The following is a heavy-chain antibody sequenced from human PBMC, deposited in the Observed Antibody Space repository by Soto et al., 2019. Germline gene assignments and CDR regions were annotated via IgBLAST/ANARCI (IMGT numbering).Heavy chain of an antibody. Sequence: QVQLVQSGAEVKKPGSSVKVSCKASGGTFSTYAISWVRQAPGQGLEWMGGIIPIFGTANYAQKFQGRVTITADESTSTAYMELSSLRSEDTAVYYCANGILTGHYTDDYYYYSGMDVWGQGTTVTVSS. CDR2: IIPIFGTA. V-gene: IGHV1-69*01. CDR3: ANGILTGHYTDDYYYYSGMDV. D-gene: IGHD3-9*01. J-gene: IGHJ6*02. CDR1: GGTFSTYA.